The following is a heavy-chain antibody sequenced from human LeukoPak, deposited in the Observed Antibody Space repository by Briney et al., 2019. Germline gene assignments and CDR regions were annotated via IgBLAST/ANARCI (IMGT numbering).Heavy chain of an antibody. CDR2: ISSSSSYI. D-gene: IGHD6-13*01. J-gene: IGHJ4*02. Sequence: GGSLRLSCAASGFTFSSYSMNWVHQAPGKGLEWVSSISSSSSYIYYADSVKGRFTISGDNAKNSLYLQMNSLRAEDTAVYYCARDLSYSSSWYYFDYWGQGTLVTVSS. V-gene: IGHV3-21*01. CDR3: ARDLSYSSSWYYFDY. CDR1: GFTFSSYS.